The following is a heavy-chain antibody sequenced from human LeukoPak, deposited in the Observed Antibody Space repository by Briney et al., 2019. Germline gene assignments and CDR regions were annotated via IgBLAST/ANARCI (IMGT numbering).Heavy chain of an antibody. V-gene: IGHV3-53*01. CDR1: GFTVRSNY. CDR3: TRVKVAGSSDY. CDR2: IYSGGNT. J-gene: IGHJ4*02. Sequence: GGSLRLSCAASGFTVRSNYMSWVRQAPGKGLEWVSIIYSGGNTYYADSVKGRFTISRDNSKNTLYLQMTSLRAEDTAVYYCTRVKVAGSSDYWGQGTLVTVSS. D-gene: IGHD6-19*01.